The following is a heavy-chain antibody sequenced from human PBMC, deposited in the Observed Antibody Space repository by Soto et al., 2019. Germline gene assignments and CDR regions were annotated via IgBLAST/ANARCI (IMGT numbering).Heavy chain of an antibody. CDR3: ARWNSSSWYPYYYGMDV. D-gene: IGHD6-13*01. V-gene: IGHV6-1*01. J-gene: IGHJ6*02. CDR2: TYYRSKWYN. CDR1: GDSVSSNSAA. Sequence: SQTLSLTCAISGDSVSSNSAAWNWIRQSPSRGLEWLGRTYYRSKWYNDYAVSVKSRITINPDTSKNQFFLQLNSVTPEDTAVYYCARWNSSSWYPYYYGMDVWGQGTTVTVSS.